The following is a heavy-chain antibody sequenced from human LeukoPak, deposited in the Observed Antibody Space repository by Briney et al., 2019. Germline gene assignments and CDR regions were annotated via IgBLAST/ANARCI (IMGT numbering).Heavy chain of an antibody. J-gene: IGHJ4*02. CDR3: AKGGSGSYGPFDY. CDR1: GFTFNTYA. D-gene: IGHD3-10*01. Sequence: GGSLRLSCTASGFTFNTYAMSWVRQAPGKGLEWVSTIITTGGVSDYADSVKGRFTISRDNSKNTLYLQMNSLRAEDTAVYYCAKGGSGSYGPFDYWGQGTLVTVSS. V-gene: IGHV3-23*01. CDR2: IITTGGVS.